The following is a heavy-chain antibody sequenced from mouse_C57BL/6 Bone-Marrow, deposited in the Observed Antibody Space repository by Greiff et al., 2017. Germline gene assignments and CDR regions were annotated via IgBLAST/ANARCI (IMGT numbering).Heavy chain of an antibody. Sequence: VQVVESGAELARPGASVKLSCKASGYTFTSYGISWVKQRPGQGLEWIGEIYPRSGNTYYNQKFKGKATLTAAKSSSTAYMELRSLTSEDSAVYFCAKLGPCDYWGQGTTLTVSS. CDR1: GYTFTSYG. CDR2: IYPRSGNT. J-gene: IGHJ2*01. V-gene: IGHV1-81*01. CDR3: AKLGPCDY. D-gene: IGHD4-1*01.